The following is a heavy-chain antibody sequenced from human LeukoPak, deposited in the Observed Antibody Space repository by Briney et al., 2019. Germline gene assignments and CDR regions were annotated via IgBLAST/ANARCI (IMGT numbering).Heavy chain of an antibody. CDR1: GGTFSSYA. V-gene: IGHV1-2*02. CDR3: ASVDSTSDWFDP. CDR2: INPNSGGT. Sequence: GSSVKVSCKASGGTFSSYAISWVRQAPGQGLEWMGWINPNSGGTNYAQKFQGRVTMTRDTSISTAYMELSRLRSDDTAVYYCASVDSTSDWFDPWGQGTLVTVSS. J-gene: IGHJ5*02. D-gene: IGHD6-6*01.